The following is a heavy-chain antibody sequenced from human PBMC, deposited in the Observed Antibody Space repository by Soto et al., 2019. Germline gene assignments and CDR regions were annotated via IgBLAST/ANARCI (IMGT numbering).Heavy chain of an antibody. CDR3: ARYRHCSADSCNYYYIMDV. V-gene: IGHV1-3*01. J-gene: IGHJ6*02. D-gene: IGHD2-15*01. CDR1: GYTFTSYA. CDR2: INAGNGNT. Sequence: ASVKVSCKASGYTFTSYAMHWVRQAPGQRLEWMGWINAGNGNTKYSQKFQGRVTITRDTSASTAYMELSSLRSEDTAVYFCARYRHCSADSCNYYYIMDVWGQGTTVTVSS.